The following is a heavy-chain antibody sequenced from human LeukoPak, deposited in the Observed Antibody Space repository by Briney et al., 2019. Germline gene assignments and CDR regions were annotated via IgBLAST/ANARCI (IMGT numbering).Heavy chain of an antibody. J-gene: IGHJ5*02. CDR1: GGSISSSSYY. CDR3: ARQEVHYYGSGARNWFDP. V-gene: IGHV4-39*01. CDR2: IYYSGST. Sequence: SETRSLTCTVSGGSISSSSYYWGWIRQPPGKGLEWIGSIYYSGSTYYNPSLKSRVTISVDTSKNQFSLKLSSVTAADTAVYYCARQEVHYYGSGARNWFDPWGQGTLVTVSS. D-gene: IGHD3-10*01.